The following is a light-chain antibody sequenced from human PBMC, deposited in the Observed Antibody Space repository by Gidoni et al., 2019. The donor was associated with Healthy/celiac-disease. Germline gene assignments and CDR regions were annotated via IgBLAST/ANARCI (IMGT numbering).Light chain of an antibody. V-gene: IGKV3-11*01. Sequence: EIVLTQSPATLSLSPGERATLSCRASQSVSSYLAWYQQKPGQAPRLLIYDSSNRATCIQARFSGIVSGTDFSLTISSLDPEDFAVYYCQQRSNLPPMYPFGQGTKLEIK. CDR3: QQRSNLPPMYP. CDR1: QSVSSY. CDR2: DSS. J-gene: IGKJ2*01.